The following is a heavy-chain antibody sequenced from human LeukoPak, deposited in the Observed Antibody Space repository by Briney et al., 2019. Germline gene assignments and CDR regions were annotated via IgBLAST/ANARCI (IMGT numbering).Heavy chain of an antibody. V-gene: IGHV3-30*04. D-gene: IGHD1-26*01. CDR2: ISYDGSNK. CDR3: ASPFRVKWELFLGPSGYYFDY. J-gene: IGHJ4*02. Sequence: PGGSLRLSCAASGFTFSSYDMHWVRQTPGKGLEWVAVISYDGSNKYYADSVKGRFTISRDNSKNTLYLQMNSLRAEDTAVYYCASPFRVKWELFLGPSGYYFDYWGQGTLVTVSS. CDR1: GFTFSSYD.